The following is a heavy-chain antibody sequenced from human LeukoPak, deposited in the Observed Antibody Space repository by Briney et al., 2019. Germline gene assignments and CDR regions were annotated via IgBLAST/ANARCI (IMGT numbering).Heavy chain of an antibody. CDR1: GGSISSYY. J-gene: IGHJ6*03. Sequence: SETLSLTCTVSGGSISSYYWSWIRQPPGKGLEWIGYIYTSGSTNYNPSLKSRVTISLDTSKAQFSLKLSSVTAADTAIYFCARAVEEISSSYFYYYHMDVWVKGTTVTVSS. D-gene: IGHD6-6*01. V-gene: IGHV4-4*08. CDR3: ARAVEEISSSYFYYYHMDV. CDR2: IYTSGST.